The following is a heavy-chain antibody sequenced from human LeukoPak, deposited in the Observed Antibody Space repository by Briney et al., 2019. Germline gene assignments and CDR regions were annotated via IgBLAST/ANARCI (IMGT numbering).Heavy chain of an antibody. J-gene: IGHJ4*02. Sequence: GGSLRLSCAASQFTFSRYWMNWVRQTPGKGLEWVATMDGGGSATYYVDSVKGRFTITRDNAKNSLFLQMNSLRAEDTALYYCANEEWYRFDYWGQGTLVTVPS. CDR1: QFTFSRYW. CDR3: ANEEWYRFDY. CDR2: MDGGGSAT. V-gene: IGHV3-7*03. D-gene: IGHD2-8*01.